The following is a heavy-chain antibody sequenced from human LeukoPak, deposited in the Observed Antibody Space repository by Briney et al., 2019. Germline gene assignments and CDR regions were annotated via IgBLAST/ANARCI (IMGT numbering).Heavy chain of an antibody. D-gene: IGHD2-2*01. J-gene: IGHJ6*02. CDR2: IYYSGST. CDR1: GGSISSSSNY. Sequence: SETLSLTCTVSGGSISSSSNYWGWIRQPPGKGLEWIGSIYYSGSTYNNPSLKSRVTISVDTSKNQFSLKLSSVTAADTAVYYCARGPLDIVVVPAARSLGMDVWGQGTTVTVSS. CDR3: ARGPLDIVVVPAARSLGMDV. V-gene: IGHV4-39*01.